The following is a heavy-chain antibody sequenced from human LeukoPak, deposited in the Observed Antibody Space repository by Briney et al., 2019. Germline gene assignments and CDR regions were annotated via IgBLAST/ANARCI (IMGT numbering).Heavy chain of an antibody. Sequence: GSLRLSCAASGFTVSSNYMSWVRQAPGKGLEWVSVIYSGGSTYYADSVEGRFTISRDNSKNTLYLQMNSLRAEDTAVYYCARGYGYLYYFDYWGQGTLVTVSS. CDR1: GFTVSSNY. D-gene: IGHD5-18*01. J-gene: IGHJ4*02. CDR2: IYSGGST. V-gene: IGHV3-53*01. CDR3: ARGYGYLYYFDY.